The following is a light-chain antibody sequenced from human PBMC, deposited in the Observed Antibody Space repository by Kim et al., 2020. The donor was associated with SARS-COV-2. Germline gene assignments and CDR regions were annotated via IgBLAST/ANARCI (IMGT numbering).Light chain of an antibody. Sequence: ASVGDRVTITCRASQSISSYLNWYQQKPGKAPKLLIYAASSLQSGVPSRFSGSGSGTDFTLTISSLQPEDFATYYCQQSYSTLLYSFGQGTKLEI. J-gene: IGKJ2*03. CDR2: AAS. CDR1: QSISSY. CDR3: QQSYSTLLYS. V-gene: IGKV1-39*01.